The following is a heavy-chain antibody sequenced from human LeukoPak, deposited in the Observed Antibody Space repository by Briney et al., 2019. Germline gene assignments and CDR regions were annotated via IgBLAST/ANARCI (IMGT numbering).Heavy chain of an antibody. CDR3: ARDYSGSYWVPPSH. Sequence: GRSLRLSCAAAGFTLSSFGMHWVRQAPGKGLEWVAVISYDGNDKYYADSVKGRFTISRDNSKNTLYLQMNSLRAEDTAVYYCARDYSGSYWVPPSHWGQGALVTVSS. CDR1: GFTLSSFG. J-gene: IGHJ4*02. D-gene: IGHD1-26*01. V-gene: IGHV3-30*04. CDR2: ISYDGNDK.